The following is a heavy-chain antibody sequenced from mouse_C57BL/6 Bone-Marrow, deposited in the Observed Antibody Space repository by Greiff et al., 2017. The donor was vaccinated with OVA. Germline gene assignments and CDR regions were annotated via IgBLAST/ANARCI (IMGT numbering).Heavy chain of an antibody. CDR1: GYTFTSYW. J-gene: IGHJ4*01. Sequence: HVQLQQPGAELVMPGASVKLSCKASGYTFTSYWMHWVKQRPGQGLEWIGEIDPSDSYTNYNQKFKGKSTLTVDKSSSTAYMQLSSLTSEDSAVYYCARWRLTMDYWGQGTSVTVSS. V-gene: IGHV1-69*01. CDR3: ARWRLTMDY. CDR2: IDPSDSYT. D-gene: IGHD2-12*01.